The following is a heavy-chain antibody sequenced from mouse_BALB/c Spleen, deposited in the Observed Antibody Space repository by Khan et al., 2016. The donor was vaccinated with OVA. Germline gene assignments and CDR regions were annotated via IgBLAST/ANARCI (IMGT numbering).Heavy chain of an antibody. Sequence: VQLKESGPDLVKPGASVKISCKASGYTFTAYYMHWVKQSPGKTLECIGRINPSNGDTTYNQKFRGKAILTVDKSYSTPYLELRSLTSEDSAVYYCGRGYEFFPYWGQGTLVTVSA. D-gene: IGHD2-14*01. CDR1: GYTFTAYY. CDR3: GRGYEFFPY. CDR2: INPSNGDT. J-gene: IGHJ3*01. V-gene: IGHV1-18*01.